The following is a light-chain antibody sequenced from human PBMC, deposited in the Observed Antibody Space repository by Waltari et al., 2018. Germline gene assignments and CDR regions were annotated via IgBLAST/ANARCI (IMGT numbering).Light chain of an antibody. J-gene: IGKJ3*01. CDR1: QSISTW. Sequence: DIQMTQSPSTLSASVGDRVTITCRASQSISTWLAWYQQKPGKAPKLLIYKASSLESGVPSRFSGSGSGTEFTLTISSLQPDDFATSYCQQYNSYSLTFGPGTKVDIK. CDR2: KAS. CDR3: QQYNSYSLT. V-gene: IGKV1-5*03.